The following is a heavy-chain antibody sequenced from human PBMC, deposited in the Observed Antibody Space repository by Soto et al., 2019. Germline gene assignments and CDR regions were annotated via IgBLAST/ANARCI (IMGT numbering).Heavy chain of an antibody. J-gene: IGHJ4*02. Sequence: QVQLVQSGAEVKKPGASVKVSCEASGYPFDSFDINWVRQAAGQGPEWMGWMNHDSGDTAVAQRFQPRIIMTRTTPTSPAYMELSRLTPDDAAVDFCVTQPGVVDTPGDDYWGQGTLVTVSS. CDR3: VTQPGVVDTPGDDY. V-gene: IGHV1-8*01. D-gene: IGHD2-15*01. CDR2: MNHDSGDT. CDR1: GYPFDSFD.